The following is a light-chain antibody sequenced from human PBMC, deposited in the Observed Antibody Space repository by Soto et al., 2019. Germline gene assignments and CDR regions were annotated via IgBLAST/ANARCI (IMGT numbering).Light chain of an antibody. V-gene: IGKV1-5*03. CDR1: QSISSW. Sequence: DIPMTQSPSTLSASIGDRVTITCGASQSISSWLAWYQQKPGKAPKLLIYKAASLESGVPSRFSGSGSGTEFTLTISSLQPDDFATYYCQQYNSYPITFGQGTRLEIK. J-gene: IGKJ5*01. CDR2: KAA. CDR3: QQYNSYPIT.